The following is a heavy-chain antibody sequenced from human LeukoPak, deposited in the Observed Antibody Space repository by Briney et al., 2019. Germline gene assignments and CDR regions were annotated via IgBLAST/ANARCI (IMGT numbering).Heavy chain of an antibody. CDR2: INHSGST. D-gene: IGHD3-10*01. V-gene: IGHV4-34*01. Sequence: SETLSLTCAVYGGSFSGYYWSWIRQPPGKGLEWIGEINHSGSTNYIPSLKSRVTISVDTSKNQFSLKLSSVTAADTAVYYCARAALRWFGDPGLDYWGQGTLVTVSS. J-gene: IGHJ4*02. CDR1: GGSFSGYY. CDR3: ARAALRWFGDPGLDY.